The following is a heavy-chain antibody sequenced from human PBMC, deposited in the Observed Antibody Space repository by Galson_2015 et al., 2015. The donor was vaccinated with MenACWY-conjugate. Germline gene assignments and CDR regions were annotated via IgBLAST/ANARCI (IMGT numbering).Heavy chain of an antibody. CDR2: IKHDGSEK. CDR1: GFTFSSYW. J-gene: IGHJ4*02. D-gene: IGHD3-10*01. V-gene: IGHV3-7*03. CDR3: ASLQLLWFGNPTYYFDY. Sequence: SLRLSCAASGFTFSSYWMSWVRQAPGKGLEWVANIKHDGSEKNYVDSVKGRFTISRDNAKNSLYLQMNSLRAEDTAVYYCASLQLLWFGNPTYYFDYWGQGALVTVSS.